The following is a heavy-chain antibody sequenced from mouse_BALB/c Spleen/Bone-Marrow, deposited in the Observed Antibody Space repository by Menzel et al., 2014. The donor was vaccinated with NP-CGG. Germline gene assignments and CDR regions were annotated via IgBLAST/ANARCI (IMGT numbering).Heavy chain of an antibody. Sequence: EGQLQQSGAELVKPGASVKLSCTASGFNIKDTYMHWVKQRPEQGLEWIGRIDPANGNTKYDPKFQGKATITADTSSNTAYLQLSSLTSEDTAVYYCARWEYYAMDYWGQATEVNASS. CDR3: ARWEYYAMDY. J-gene: IGHJ4*01. CDR2: IDPANGNT. V-gene: IGHV14-3*02. D-gene: IGHD4-1*01. CDR1: GFNIKDTY.